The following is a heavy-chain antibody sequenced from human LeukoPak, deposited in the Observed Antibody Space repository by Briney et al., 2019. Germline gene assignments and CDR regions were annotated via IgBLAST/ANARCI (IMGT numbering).Heavy chain of an antibody. J-gene: IGHJ6*03. CDR3: ARPALYCSSTVCPPYMDV. CDR2: IYPGDSDT. D-gene: IGHD2-2*01. Sequence: GESLKISCKASGYSFTSYSIGWVRQMPGKGLEWMGIIYPGDSDTKYNAPFQGQVTISADKSISTAYLQWGSLKASDTATYYCARPALYCSSTVCPPYMDVWGKGTTVTVSS. CDR1: GYSFTSYS. V-gene: IGHV5-51*01.